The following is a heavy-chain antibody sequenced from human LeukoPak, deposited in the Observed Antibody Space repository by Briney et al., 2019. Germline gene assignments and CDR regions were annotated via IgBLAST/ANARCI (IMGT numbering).Heavy chain of an antibody. V-gene: IGHV3-48*01. CDR3: ARDHNYAFDN. CDR2: IGIDSGNT. CDR1: GFPFIEYS. D-gene: IGHD1-1*01. J-gene: IGHJ4*02. Sequence: GGSLRLSCTASGFPFIEYSMNWVRQAPGKGLGWISYIGIDSGNTKYADSVRGRFTISADKAKNSLYLQMNSLRVEDTAVYYCARDHNYAFDNWGQGTLVSVAS.